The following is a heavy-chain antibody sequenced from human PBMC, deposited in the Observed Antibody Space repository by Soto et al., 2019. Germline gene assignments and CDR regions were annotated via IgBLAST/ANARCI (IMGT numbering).Heavy chain of an antibody. CDR3: VTDHLHSWSYSTWYVDL. Sequence: QVQLVESGGGVVQPGRSLRLSCVGSGFTFSSYCMHWVRQAPGKGLEWLAVISFDGNYKYHADSVKGRFTISRDNSQNTLLLDRSSLRPEETPVYYCVTDHLHSWSYSTWYVDLWGRGTLVSVAS. CDR2: ISFDGNYK. V-gene: IGHV3-30*03. D-gene: IGHD1-26*01. J-gene: IGHJ2*01. CDR1: GFTFSSYC.